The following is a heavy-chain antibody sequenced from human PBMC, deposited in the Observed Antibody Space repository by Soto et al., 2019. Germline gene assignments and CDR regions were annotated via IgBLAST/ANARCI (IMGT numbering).Heavy chain of an antibody. V-gene: IGHV4-34*01. CDR2: INHSGST. CDR1: GGSFSGYY. J-gene: IGHJ5*02. Sequence: QVQLQQWGAGLLKPSETLSLTCAVYGGSFSGYYWSWIRQPPGKGLEWIGEINHSGSTNYNPSLKSRVTISVDPSKNQFSLNLSSVTAADTAVYYCASTGGGGWFDPWGQGTLVTVSS. D-gene: IGHD3-16*01. CDR3: ASTGGGGWFDP.